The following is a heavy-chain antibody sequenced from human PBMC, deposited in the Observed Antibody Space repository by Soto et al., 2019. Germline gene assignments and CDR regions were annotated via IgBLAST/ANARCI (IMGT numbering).Heavy chain of an antibody. J-gene: IGHJ5*02. Sequence: QLQLQESGPGLVKPSETLSLTCTVSGGSISSSSYYWGWIRQPPGKGLEWIGSIYYSGSTYYNPSLKSRVTISVDTSKNQFSLKLSSVTAADTAVYYCAICSGWIQNWFDPWGQGTLVTVSS. CDR1: GGSISSSSYY. CDR3: AICSGWIQNWFDP. V-gene: IGHV4-39*01. CDR2: IYYSGST. D-gene: IGHD6-19*01.